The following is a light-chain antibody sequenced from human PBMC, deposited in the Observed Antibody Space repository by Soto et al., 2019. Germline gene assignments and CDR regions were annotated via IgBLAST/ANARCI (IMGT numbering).Light chain of an antibody. CDR2: DAA. J-gene: IGKJ1*01. CDR1: RIVGIS. Sequence: DIVLTQAPATLSSSPGDRATLSFRASRIVGISLALYRQHPGQSPRLLIHDAAYRASGTPARISGSGSGTDFTLSIRSLEPEDFAVYYCQHRSSWPRTFGRGAKVDIK. V-gene: IGKV3-11*01. CDR3: QHRSSWPRT.